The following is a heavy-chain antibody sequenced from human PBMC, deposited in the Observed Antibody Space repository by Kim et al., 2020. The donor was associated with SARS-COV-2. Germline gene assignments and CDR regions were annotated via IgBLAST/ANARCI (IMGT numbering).Heavy chain of an antibody. Sequence: AYNGNTNYAQKIQGRVTMTTYTSTNTAYMELRSLRSDDTAVYYCARAEDYWGQGTLVTVSS. CDR2: AYNGNT. CDR3: ARAEDY. V-gene: IGHV1-18*01. J-gene: IGHJ4*02.